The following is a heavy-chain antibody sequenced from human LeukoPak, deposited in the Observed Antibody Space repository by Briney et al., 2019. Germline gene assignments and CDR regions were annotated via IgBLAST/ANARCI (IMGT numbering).Heavy chain of an antibody. D-gene: IGHD1-26*01. CDR1: GFTFSSNW. J-gene: IGHJ4*02. CDR3: TRSRGGYYYFDY. Sequence: GGSLRLSCAASGFTFSSNWMYWVRQAPGKGLVWVSRINSDGSSIGYADSVKGRFTISRDNAKNTLYLQMNSLRAEDTAVYYCTRSRGGYYYFDYWGQGTLVTVSS. CDR2: INSDGSSI. V-gene: IGHV3-74*01.